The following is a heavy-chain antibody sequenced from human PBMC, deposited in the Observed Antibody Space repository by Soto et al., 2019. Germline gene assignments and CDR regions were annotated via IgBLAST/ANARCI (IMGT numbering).Heavy chain of an antibody. Sequence: GGSLRLSCAASGFTFSHYDMRWVRQAPGKGLEWVALIWYDGSNKYNADSVKGRFTISRDNAKNSLYLQMNSLRAEDTAVYYCASLISYPDPFDYWGQGTLVTVSS. CDR2: IWYDGSNK. CDR1: GFTFSHYD. V-gene: IGHV3-33*03. J-gene: IGHJ4*02. CDR3: ASLISYPDPFDY.